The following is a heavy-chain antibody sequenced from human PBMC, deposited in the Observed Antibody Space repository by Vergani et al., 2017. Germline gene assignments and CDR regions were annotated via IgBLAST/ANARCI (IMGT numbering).Heavy chain of an antibody. CDR1: GGSISSYY. CDR2: IYYSGST. Sequence: QVQLQQWGAGLVKPSETLSLTCTVSGGSISSYYWSWIRQPPGKGLEWIGYIYYSGSTNYNPSLKSRVTISVDTSKNQFSLKLSSVTAADTAVYYCARTQTDSSGWYRDYWGQGTLVTVSS. D-gene: IGHD6-19*01. J-gene: IGHJ4*02. CDR3: ARTQTDSSGWYRDY. V-gene: IGHV4-59*08.